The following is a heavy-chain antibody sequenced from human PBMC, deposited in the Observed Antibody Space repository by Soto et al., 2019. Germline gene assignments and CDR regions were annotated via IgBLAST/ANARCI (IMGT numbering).Heavy chain of an antibody. CDR3: AKGGKKGFYGMDV. J-gene: IGHJ6*02. V-gene: IGHV4-34*01. CDR1: GGSFGGYY. Sequence: PSETLSLTCAAYGGSFGGYYWSWIRQPPGKGLEWIGEINHSGSTNYNPSLKSRVTISVDTSKNQFSLKLSSVTAADTAVYYRAKGGKKGFYGMDVWGQGTTVTVSS. CDR2: INHSGST.